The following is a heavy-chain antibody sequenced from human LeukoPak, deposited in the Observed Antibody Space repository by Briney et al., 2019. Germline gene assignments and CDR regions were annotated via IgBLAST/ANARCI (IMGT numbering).Heavy chain of an antibody. CDR2: IYYSGGT. J-gene: IGHJ4*02. D-gene: IGHD3-22*01. Sequence: SETLSLTCTVSGGSISNYYWSWIRQPPGKGLEWIGYIYYSGGTHYNPSLKSRVTISVDTSKNHFSLKLRSVTTADTAVYYCARVTGYMIEDYFDYWGQGTLVTVSS. V-gene: IGHV4-59*01. CDR1: GGSISNYY. CDR3: ARVTGYMIEDYFDY.